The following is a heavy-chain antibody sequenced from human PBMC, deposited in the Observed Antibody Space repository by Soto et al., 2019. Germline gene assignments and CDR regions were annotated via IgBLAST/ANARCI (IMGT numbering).Heavy chain of an antibody. J-gene: IGHJ6*02. Sequence: TSETLSLTCAVYGGSFSGYYWSWIRQPPGKGLEWIGEINHSGSTNYNPSLKSRVTISVDTSKNQFSLKLSSVTAADTAVYYCARALNYDFWSGYYKDYYYYGMDVWGQGTTVTVSS. CDR1: GGSFSGYY. CDR3: ARALNYDFWSGYYKDYYYYGMDV. CDR2: INHSGST. V-gene: IGHV4-34*01. D-gene: IGHD3-3*01.